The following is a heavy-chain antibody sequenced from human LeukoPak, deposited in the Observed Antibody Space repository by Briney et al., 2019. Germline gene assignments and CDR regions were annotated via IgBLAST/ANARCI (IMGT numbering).Heavy chain of an antibody. Sequence: GASVKVSCKASGYTFTNYGITWVRQAPGQGLEWMGRIIPILGIANYAQKFQGRVTITADKSTSTAYMELSSLRSEDTAVYYCARTYGSGSYYYYYGMDVWGQGTTVTVSS. V-gene: IGHV1-69*04. CDR3: ARTYGSGSYYYYYGMDV. D-gene: IGHD3-10*01. J-gene: IGHJ6*02. CDR1: GYTFTNYG. CDR2: IIPILGIA.